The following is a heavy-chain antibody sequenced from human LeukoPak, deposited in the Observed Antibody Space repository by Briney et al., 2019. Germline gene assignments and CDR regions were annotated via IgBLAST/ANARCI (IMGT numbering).Heavy chain of an antibody. CDR2: IKYSGST. V-gene: IGHV4-61*05. Sequence: SETLSLTCTVSGGSISISTYYCGWIRQPPRRGLGWLVYIKYSGSTNYNPSLKSRVTISVDTSKNQFSLTLSSVTAADTAVYYCARVLDGANSGAHYWGQGTLVTVSS. D-gene: IGHD4-23*01. CDR1: GGSISISTYY. CDR3: ARVLDGANSGAHY. J-gene: IGHJ4*02.